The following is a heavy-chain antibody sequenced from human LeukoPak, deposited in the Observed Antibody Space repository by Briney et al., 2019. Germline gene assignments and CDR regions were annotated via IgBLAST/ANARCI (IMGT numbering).Heavy chain of an antibody. CDR3: AREHYDYVWGSYRYKGYYFDY. V-gene: IGHV3-7*03. J-gene: IGHJ4*02. Sequence: PGGSLRLSCVASGFTFSSYWMTWVRQAPGKGLEWVANIKTDGSQIYYVDSVKGRFTISRDNAKNSLYLQMNSLRAEDTAVYYCAREHYDYVWGSYRYKGYYFDYWGQGTLVTVSS. CDR1: GFTFSSYW. D-gene: IGHD3-16*02. CDR2: IKTDGSQI.